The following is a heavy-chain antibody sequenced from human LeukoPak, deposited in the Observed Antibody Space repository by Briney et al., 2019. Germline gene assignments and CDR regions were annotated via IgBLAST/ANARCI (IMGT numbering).Heavy chain of an antibody. D-gene: IGHD2-2*02. Sequence: KGGESLKISCKGSGYSFTSYWIGWVRQMPGKGLEWMGIIYPGDSDTRYSPSFQGQVTISADKSISTAYLQWSSLKASDTAMYYCARPTNYCSSTSCYRGPVDYWGQGTLVTVSS. J-gene: IGHJ4*02. CDR3: ARPTNYCSSTSCYRGPVDY. CDR1: GYSFTSYW. V-gene: IGHV5-51*01. CDR2: IYPGDSDT.